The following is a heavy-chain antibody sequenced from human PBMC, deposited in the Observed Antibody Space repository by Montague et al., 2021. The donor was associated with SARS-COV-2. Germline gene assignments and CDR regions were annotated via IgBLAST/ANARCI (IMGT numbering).Heavy chain of an antibody. J-gene: IGHJ6*02. CDR1: GFTFSSYS. Sequence: SLRLSCAASGFTFSSYSMNWVRQAPGKGLEWVSSISSSSYIYYXXXVXXXFTXSRDNAKNSLYLQMNSLRAEDTAVYYCARGYDFWSGGYYYYYGMDVWGQGTTVTVSS. D-gene: IGHD3-3*01. V-gene: IGHV3-21*01. CDR2: ISSSSYI. CDR3: ARGYDFWSGGYYYYYGMDV.